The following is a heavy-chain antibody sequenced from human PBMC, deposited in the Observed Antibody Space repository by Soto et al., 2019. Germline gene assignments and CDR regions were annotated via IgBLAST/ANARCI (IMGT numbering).Heavy chain of an antibody. Sequence: EVQLVESGGGLVQPGGSLKLSCAASGFTFSGSAMHWVRQASGKGLEWVGRIRSKANSYATAYAASVKGRFTISRDDSKNTAYLQMLSLKTEDTAVYYCTSLAYYDILTGYYTPYYYYGIDVWGQGTTVTVSS. CDR3: TSLAYYDILTGYYTPYYYYGIDV. V-gene: IGHV3-73*01. D-gene: IGHD3-9*01. CDR2: IRSKANSYAT. J-gene: IGHJ6*02. CDR1: GFTFSGSA.